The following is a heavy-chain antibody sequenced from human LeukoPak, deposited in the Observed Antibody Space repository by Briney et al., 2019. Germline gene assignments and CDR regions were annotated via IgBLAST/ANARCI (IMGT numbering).Heavy chain of an antibody. CDR1: GFTFSSYS. CDR2: ISSSSSYI. J-gene: IGHJ4*02. V-gene: IGHV3-21*01. Sequence: GGSLRLSCAASGFTFSSYSMNWVRQAPGEGLEWVSSISSSSSYIYYADSVKGRFTISRDNAKNSLYLQMNSLRAEDTAVYYCARDLDSSGYYFDYWGQGTLVTVSS. D-gene: IGHD3-22*01. CDR3: ARDLDSSGYYFDY.